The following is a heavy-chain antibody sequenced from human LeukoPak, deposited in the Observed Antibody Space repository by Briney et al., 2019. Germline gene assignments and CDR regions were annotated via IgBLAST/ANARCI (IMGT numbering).Heavy chain of an antibody. CDR2: ISGSGGST. V-gene: IGHV3-23*01. CDR1: GFTFSSYA. Sequence: GGSLRLSCAASGFTFSSYAMSWVRQAPGKGLEWVSAISGSGGSTYYADSVKGRFTISRDNSENTLYLQMNSLRAEDTAVYYCAKDRTVVVVAATFDYWGQGTLVTVSS. D-gene: IGHD2-15*01. CDR3: AKDRTVVVVAATFDY. J-gene: IGHJ4*02.